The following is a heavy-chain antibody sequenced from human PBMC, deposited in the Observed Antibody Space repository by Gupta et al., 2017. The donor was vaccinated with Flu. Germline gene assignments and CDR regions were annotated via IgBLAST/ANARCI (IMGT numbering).Heavy chain of an antibody. CDR3: AKYVVISGHDAFES. CDR1: GFTFTRHA. CDR2: VSDSGGTT. V-gene: IGHV3-23*01. D-gene: IGHD5-12*01. J-gene: IGHJ3*02. Sequence: EVQLLESGGGLAQPGGSLRLSCAASGFTFTRHAMAWVRQASGRGLEWVAAVSDSGGTTWYAGSVKGRFTISKDLSKNTLILQLNNVRAEDTATYYCAKYVVISGHDAFESCGQGTPVTVSS.